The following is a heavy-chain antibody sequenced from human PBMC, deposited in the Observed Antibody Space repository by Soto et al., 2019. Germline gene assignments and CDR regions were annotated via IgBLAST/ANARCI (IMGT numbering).Heavy chain of an antibody. J-gene: IGHJ4*02. D-gene: IGHD5-18*01. CDR1: GYSFTNYS. V-gene: IGHV1-46*01. Sequence: HVQLVQSEAEVKKPGASVQVSCKASGYSFTNYSMHWVRQVPGQGPEWMGKINPTSGSTSYAQKFKDIVTMTRDMSSNTLYIQLSSLTSEDTAVYYCAKDGIQLWPRYYFDFWGQGTLVIVAS. CDR3: AKDGIQLWPRYYFDF. CDR2: INPTSGST.